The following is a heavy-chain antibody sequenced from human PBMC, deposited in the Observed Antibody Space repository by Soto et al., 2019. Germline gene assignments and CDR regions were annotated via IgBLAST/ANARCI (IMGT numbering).Heavy chain of an antibody. V-gene: IGHV1-2*02. D-gene: IGHD3-10*01. Sequence: QVQLVQSGAEVKKPGASVKVSCKASGYTFTGYYMHWVRQAPGQGLEWMGWINPNSGSTNYVQKFQDRVTMTRDTSISTAYMELSRLRSDDTAVYYCAGAGGSGSVGYNWFDPWGQGTLVTVSS. CDR2: INPNSGST. CDR3: AGAGGSGSVGYNWFDP. CDR1: GYTFTGYY. J-gene: IGHJ5*02.